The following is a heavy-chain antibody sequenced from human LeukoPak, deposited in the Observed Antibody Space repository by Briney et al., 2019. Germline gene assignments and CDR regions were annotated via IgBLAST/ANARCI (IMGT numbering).Heavy chain of an antibody. Sequence: ASVKVSCKAPGGTFSSYAISWVRQAPGQGLEWMGGIIPIFGTANYAQKFQGRGTITADESTSTAYMELSSLRSEDTAVYYCAVGRDKAIFGVVIYWGQGTLVTVSS. V-gene: IGHV1-69*01. J-gene: IGHJ4*02. CDR1: GGTFSSYA. D-gene: IGHD3-3*01. CDR3: AVGRDKAIFGVVIY. CDR2: IIPIFGTA.